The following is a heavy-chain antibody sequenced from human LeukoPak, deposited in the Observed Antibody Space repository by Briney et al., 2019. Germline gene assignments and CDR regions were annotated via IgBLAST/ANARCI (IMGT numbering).Heavy chain of an antibody. CDR1: GGTFSSYA. Sequence: SGKVSCKASGGTFSSYAISWVRQAPGQRRKWMGGIIPIFGTANYAQKFQGRVTITTDESTSTAYMELSSLRSEDTAVYSCATQGGNTGIILYYYYYMDVWGKGTTVTVSS. J-gene: IGHJ6*03. CDR3: ATQGGNTGIILYYYYYMDV. V-gene: IGHV1-69*05. CDR2: IIPIFGTA. D-gene: IGHD3-10*01.